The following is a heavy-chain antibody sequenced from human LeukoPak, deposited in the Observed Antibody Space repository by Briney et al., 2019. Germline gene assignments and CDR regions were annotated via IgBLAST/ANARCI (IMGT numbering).Heavy chain of an antibody. CDR1: GDSVSGISFY. CDR3: ARHRDYYDT. D-gene: IGHD3-22*01. CDR2: IQYSGST. V-gene: IGHV4-61*01. Sequence: PSETLSLTCTVSGDSVSGISFYWSWIRQPPGKGLQYIGYIQYSGSTNYNPSLKSRVTISVDTSKNQISLNLTSVTAADTALYFCARHRDYYDTWGHGTLVTVSS. J-gene: IGHJ4*01.